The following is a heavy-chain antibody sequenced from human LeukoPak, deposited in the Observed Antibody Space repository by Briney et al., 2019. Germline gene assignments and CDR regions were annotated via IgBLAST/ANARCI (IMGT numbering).Heavy chain of an antibody. J-gene: IGHJ6*03. CDR1: GGSISSYY. Sequence: PSETLSLTCTVSGGSISSYYWSWIRQPPGKGLEWIGYIYYSGSTNYNPSLMSRVTISVDTSKNQFSLKLSSVTAADTAVYYCAGTYYGFWSGYYPHYYYYYMDVWGKGTTVTVSS. CDR2: IYYSGST. V-gene: IGHV4-59*01. D-gene: IGHD3-3*01. CDR3: AGTYYGFWSGYYPHYYYYYMDV.